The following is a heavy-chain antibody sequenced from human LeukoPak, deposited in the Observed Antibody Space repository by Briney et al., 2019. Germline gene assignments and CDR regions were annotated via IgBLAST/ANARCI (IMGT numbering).Heavy chain of an antibody. D-gene: IGHD1-1*01. CDR1: GYSISSGYY. Sequence: TSSETLSLTCAVSGYSISSGYYWGWIRQPPGKGLEWIGSIYHSGSTYYNPSLKSRVTISVDTSENQFSLKLSSVTAADTAVYYCARGTTGNFDYWGQGTLVTVSS. CDR3: ARGTTGNFDY. J-gene: IGHJ4*02. CDR2: IYHSGST. V-gene: IGHV4-38-2*01.